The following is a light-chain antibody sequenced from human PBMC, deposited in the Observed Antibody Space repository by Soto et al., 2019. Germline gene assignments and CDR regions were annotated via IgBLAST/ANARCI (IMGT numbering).Light chain of an antibody. J-gene: IGKJ5*01. V-gene: IGKV3-15*01. CDR1: QSVSSY. CDR2: GAS. CDR3: QQYNNWPPIT. Sequence: EIVMTQSPATLSVSPGEIATLYFSASQSVSSYLAWYQQKPGQAPRLLIHGASTRATGAPARFSGSGSGTEFTLPISSLQSEDFAVYYCQQYNNWPPITFGQGTRLEIK.